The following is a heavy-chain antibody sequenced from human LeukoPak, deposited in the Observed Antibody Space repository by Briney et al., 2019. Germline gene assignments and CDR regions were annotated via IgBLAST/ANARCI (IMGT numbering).Heavy chain of an antibody. CDR3: ARDGTSVRGVIYY. CDR2: INPNSGGT. J-gene: IGHJ4*02. V-gene: IGHV1-2*02. Sequence: ASVKVSCKASGYTFTGYYMHWVRQAPGQGLEWMGWINPNSGGTNYAQKFQGRVTMTRDTSISTAYMELSRLRSDDTAVYYCARDGTSVRGVIYYWGQGTLVTVSS. CDR1: GYTFTGYY. D-gene: IGHD3-10*01.